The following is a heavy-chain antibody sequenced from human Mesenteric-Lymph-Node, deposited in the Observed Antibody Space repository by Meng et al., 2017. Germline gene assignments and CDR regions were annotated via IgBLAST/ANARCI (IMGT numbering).Heavy chain of an antibody. V-gene: IGHV1-18*01. CDR1: GYTFTSYG. CDR3: AKGGIAAAHRPFDY. Sequence: ASVKVSCKASGYTFTSYGISWVRQAPGQGLEWMGWISAYNGNTNYAQKLRGRVTMTTNTSTSTAYMELRSLRSDDTAVYYCAKGGIAAAHRPFDYWGQGTLVTVSS. D-gene: IGHD6-13*01. J-gene: IGHJ4*02. CDR2: ISAYNGNT.